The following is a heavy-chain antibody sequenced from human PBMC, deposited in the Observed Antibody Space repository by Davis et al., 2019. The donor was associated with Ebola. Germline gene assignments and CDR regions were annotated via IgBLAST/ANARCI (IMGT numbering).Heavy chain of an antibody. CDR3: ARDRIRWELLGWFDP. D-gene: IGHD1-26*01. V-gene: IGHV3-21*01. CDR2: ISSSSSYI. CDR1: GFALSAIA. J-gene: IGHJ5*02. Sequence: GGPLRPSCRTLGFALSAIAINWVRQAPGKGLEWFASISSSSSYIYYADSVKGRFTISRDNAKNSLYLQMNSLRAEDTAVYYCARDRIRWELLGWFDPWGQGTLVTVSS.